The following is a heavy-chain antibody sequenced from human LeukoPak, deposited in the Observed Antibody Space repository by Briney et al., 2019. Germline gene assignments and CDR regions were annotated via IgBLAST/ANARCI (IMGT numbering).Heavy chain of an antibody. Sequence: GGSLRLSCAASGFTFSSYAMSWVRQAPGKGLEWVSAISGSGGSTYYADSVKGRFTISRDNSKNTLYLQMNSLRAEDTAVYYCAKALRGFTMIVVVMPHDAFDIWGQGTMVTVSS. CDR3: AKALRGFTMIVVVMPHDAFDI. CDR2: ISGSGGST. V-gene: IGHV3-23*01. J-gene: IGHJ3*02. D-gene: IGHD3-22*01. CDR1: GFTFSSYA.